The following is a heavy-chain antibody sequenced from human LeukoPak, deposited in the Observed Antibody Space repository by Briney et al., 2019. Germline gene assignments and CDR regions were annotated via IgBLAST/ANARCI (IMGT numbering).Heavy chain of an antibody. J-gene: IGHJ2*01. CDR1: RGSVSSFF. CDR3: AEDADSESGVFGS. V-gene: IGHV4-4*07. D-gene: IGHD2-15*01. CDR2: VNASGST. Sequence: SETLSLIYNVSRGSVSSFFSNWIRQPAGKRLEWIGRVNASGSTNYSPSLKSRVTISLAKSKNTFSLKLTSATAADPTVHHCAEDADSESGVFGSWGRGIPVIVSS.